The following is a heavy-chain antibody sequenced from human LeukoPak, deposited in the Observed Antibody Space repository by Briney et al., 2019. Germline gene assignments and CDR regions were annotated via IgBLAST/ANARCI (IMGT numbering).Heavy chain of an antibody. CDR2: IYYSGST. D-gene: IGHD2-2*01. CDR3: ARLVPAANDAFDI. J-gene: IGHJ3*02. CDR1: GGSISSDY. V-gene: IGHV4-59*08. Sequence: PSETLSLTCTVSGGSISSDYWSWIRQPPGKGLEWIGYIYYSGSTNYNLSLKSRVTISVDTSKNQFSLKLSSVTAADTAVYYCARLVPAANDAFDIWGQGTMVTVSS.